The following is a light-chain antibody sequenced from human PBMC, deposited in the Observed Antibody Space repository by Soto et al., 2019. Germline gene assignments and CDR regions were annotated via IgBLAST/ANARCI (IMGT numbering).Light chain of an antibody. CDR1: ISNLWAPYD. CDR2: ANN. Sequence: QSVMTQPPAVSRAPGDTLIISFSGSISNLWAPYDLNCFRQLPVTVPRLLIYANNNRPSWVPDRFSGSKSGTYDSLDINGLQAEDEADYYCQSHDSRLSGYVFRTGTKLT. CDR3: QSHDSRLSGYV. V-gene: IGLV1-40*01. J-gene: IGLJ1*01.